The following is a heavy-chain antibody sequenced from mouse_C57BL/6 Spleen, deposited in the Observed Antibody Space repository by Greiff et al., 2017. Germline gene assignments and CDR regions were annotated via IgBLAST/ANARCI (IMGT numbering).Heavy chain of an antibody. D-gene: IGHD1-1*01. CDR1: GFTFSDYY. CDR2: INYDGSST. CDR3: ARDRGITTVVEGDAMDY. Sequence: EVQLVESEGGLVQPGSSMKLSCTASGFTFSDYYMAWVRQVPEKGLEWVANINYDGSSTYYLDSLKSRFIISRDNAKNILYLQMSSLKSEDTATYYCARDRGITTVVEGDAMDYWGQGTSVTVSS. J-gene: IGHJ4*01. V-gene: IGHV5-16*01.